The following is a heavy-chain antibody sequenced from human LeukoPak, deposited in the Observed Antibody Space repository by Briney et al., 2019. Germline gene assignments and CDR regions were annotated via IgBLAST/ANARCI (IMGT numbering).Heavy chain of an antibody. V-gene: IGHV3-21*01. CDR3: RPILENYYDSSGYFDDDY. Sequence: PGGSLRLSCAASGFTFSSYSMNWVLQAPGKGLEWVSSISGSSSYIYYADSVKGRFTISRDNAKNSLYLQMNSLRAEDTAVYYCRPILENYYDSSGYFDDDYWGQGTLVTVSS. J-gene: IGHJ4*02. CDR1: GFTFSSYS. D-gene: IGHD3-22*01. CDR2: ISGSSSYI.